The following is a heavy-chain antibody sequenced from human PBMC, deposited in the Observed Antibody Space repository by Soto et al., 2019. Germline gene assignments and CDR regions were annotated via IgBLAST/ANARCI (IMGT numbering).Heavy chain of an antibody. D-gene: IGHD5-18*01. J-gene: IGHJ4*01. V-gene: IGHV3-11*01. CDR1: GFSFSDYY. CDR2: ISSRSGTI. CDR3: AREVDRALVGSKNYFDY. Sequence: GRSLRLSCAASGFSFSDYYMTWIRQAPGQGLEWVSYISSRSGTIFYADSVKGRFTLSRDNSKNSMYLQMNSLRAEDTAVYYCAREVDRALVGSKNYFDYWGEGTLVTVSS.